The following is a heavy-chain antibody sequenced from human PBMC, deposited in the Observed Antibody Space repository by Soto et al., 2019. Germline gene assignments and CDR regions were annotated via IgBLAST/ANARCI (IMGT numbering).Heavy chain of an antibody. Sequence: GGSLRLSCAASGFTFRSYAMSWVRQAPGKGLEWVSAVSASGTGTYYSDSVKGRFTISRDNSKNTLYLQMNSLRAEDTALYYCARDQGASYGLYYFDYWGQGTLVTVPQ. CDR2: VSASGTGT. V-gene: IGHV3-23*01. J-gene: IGHJ4*02. CDR3: ARDQGASYGLYYFDY. CDR1: GFTFRSYA. D-gene: IGHD5-18*01.